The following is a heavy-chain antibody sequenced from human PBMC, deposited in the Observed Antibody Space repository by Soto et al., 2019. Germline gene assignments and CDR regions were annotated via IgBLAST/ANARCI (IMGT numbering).Heavy chain of an antibody. CDR3: WRDSGWYVLDS. CDR2: IKQDGSEK. V-gene: IGHV3-7*01. J-gene: IGHJ4*02. CDR1: GFTFSNYW. D-gene: IGHD6-19*01. Sequence: PGGSLRLSCAASGFTFSNYWMSWVRQAPGKGLEWVANIKQDGSEKYHVDSVKGRFTIARDNAKNSLYLQMSSLRAEDTAVYYCWRDSGWYVLDSWGQGTLV.